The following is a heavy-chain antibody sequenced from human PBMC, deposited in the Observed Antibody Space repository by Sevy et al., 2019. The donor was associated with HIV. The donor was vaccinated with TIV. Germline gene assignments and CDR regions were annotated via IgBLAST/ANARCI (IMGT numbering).Heavy chain of an antibody. V-gene: IGHV3-73*01. J-gene: IGHJ6*02. CDR2: IRSNANSFAT. D-gene: IGHD2-15*01. Sequence: GGSLRLSCAASGFTLSGSAIHWVRQASGKGLEWVGRIRSNANSFATAYAASVEGRFTISRDDSKNTAYLQMNSLKTEDTAVYYCTESGKAYCSGGKCHQDYYYGMDVWGQGTTVTVSS. CDR1: GFTLSGSA. CDR3: TESGKAYCSGGKCHQDYYYGMDV.